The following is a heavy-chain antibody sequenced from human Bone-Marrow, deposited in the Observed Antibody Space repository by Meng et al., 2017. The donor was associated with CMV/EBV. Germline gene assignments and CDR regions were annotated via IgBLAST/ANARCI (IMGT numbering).Heavy chain of an antibody. CDR3: ARDRERLGGSPGWFDP. CDR2: ISIDGGTK. CDR1: GFTFSSYA. J-gene: IGHJ5*02. Sequence: GESLKISCAASGFTFSSYAMHWVRQAPGKGLEWVTVISIDGGTKYYADSVKGRFTISKDTSKNTVYLQMNSLRIEDTAVYFCARDRERLGGSPGWFDPWGQGTLVTVSS. V-gene: IGHV3-30-3*01. D-gene: IGHD3-10*01.